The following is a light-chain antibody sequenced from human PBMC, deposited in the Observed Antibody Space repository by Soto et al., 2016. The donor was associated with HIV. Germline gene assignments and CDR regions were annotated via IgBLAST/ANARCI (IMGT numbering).Light chain of an antibody. CDR1: NIGRKV. CDR3: QVWDTSSDPSVV. Sequence: SYVLTQSPSVSVAPGKTARITCGGNNIGRKVVHWYQQKPGQAPVLVVYDESDRPSGIPERFSASKSGNMATLTISRVEAGDEADYYCQVWDTSSDPSVVFGGGTKLTVL. J-gene: IGLJ2*01. V-gene: IGLV3-21*03. CDR2: DES.